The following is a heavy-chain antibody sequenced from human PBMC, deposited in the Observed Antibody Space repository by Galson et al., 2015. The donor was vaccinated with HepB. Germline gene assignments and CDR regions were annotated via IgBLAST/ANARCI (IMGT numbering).Heavy chain of an antibody. CDR3: AVVVVVIANGYYMDV. V-gene: IGHV1-69*13. D-gene: IGHD2-21*01. J-gene: IGHJ6*03. CDR2: IIPIFGTA. CDR1: GGTFSSYA. Sequence: SVKVSCKASGGTFSSYAISWVRQAPGQGLEWMGGIIPIFGTANYAQKFQGRVTITADESTSTAYMELSSLRSEDTAVYYCAVVVVVIANGYYMDVWGKGTTVTVSS.